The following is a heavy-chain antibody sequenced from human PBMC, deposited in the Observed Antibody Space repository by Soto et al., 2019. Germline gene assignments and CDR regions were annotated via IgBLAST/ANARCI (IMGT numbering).Heavy chain of an antibody. CDR1: GFPFSNYA. D-gene: IGHD3-16*02. Sequence: EVQMLESGGGLVQPGGSLRLPCAASGFPFSNYAMTWVRQAPGKGLEWVSGISGNTGHAYYADSVKDRFTISRDNSKNTLYLQMDSLRAEDTAVYYCAKVPSQYIWGSYLRYYDSWGQGTLVTVSS. CDR2: ISGNTGHA. J-gene: IGHJ4*02. CDR3: AKVPSQYIWGSYLRYYDS. V-gene: IGHV3-23*01.